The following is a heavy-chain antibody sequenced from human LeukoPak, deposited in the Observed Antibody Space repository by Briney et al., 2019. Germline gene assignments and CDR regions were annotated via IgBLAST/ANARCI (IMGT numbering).Heavy chain of an antibody. J-gene: IGHJ4*02. D-gene: IGHD3-3*01. CDR1: GYTFTSDY. V-gene: IGHV1-46*01. CDR3: ARGSRFLDY. Sequence: ASVKVSCKASGYTFTSDYILWVRQAPGQGLEWLGIINPSGGRTTYGQNFQGRVTMTRDTSTSTVYMELSSLRSEDTAVYYCARGSRFLDYWGQGTLVTVSS. CDR2: INPSGGRT.